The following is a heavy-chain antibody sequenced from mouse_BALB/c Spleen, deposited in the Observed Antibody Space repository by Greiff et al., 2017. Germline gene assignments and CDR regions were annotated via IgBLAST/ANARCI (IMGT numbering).Heavy chain of an antibody. CDR3: ARANYYSQTWFAY. V-gene: IGHV3-8*02. J-gene: IGHJ3*01. CDR2: ISYSGST. CDR1: GDSITSGY. D-gene: IGHD2-12*01. Sequence: EVQLQQSGPSLVKPSQTLSLTCSVTGDSITSGYWNWIRKFPGNKLEYMGYISYSGSTYYNPSLKSRISITRDTSKNQYYLQLNSVTTEDTATYYCARANYYSQTWFAYWGQGTLVTVSA.